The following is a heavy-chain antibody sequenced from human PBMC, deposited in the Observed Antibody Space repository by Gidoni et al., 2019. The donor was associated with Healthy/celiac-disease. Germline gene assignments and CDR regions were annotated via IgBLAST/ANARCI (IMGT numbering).Heavy chain of an antibody. J-gene: IGHJ4*02. Sequence: QVQLQQWGAGLLKPSETLSLTCAVYGGSFSGYYWSWIRQPPGKGLEWIGEINHSGSTNYNPSLKSRVTISVDTSKNQFSLKLSSVTAADTAVYYCARGLGTTLYYFDYWGQGTLVTVSS. CDR1: GGSFSGYY. V-gene: IGHV4-34*01. D-gene: IGHD4-17*01. CDR2: INHSGST. CDR3: ARGLGTTLYYFDY.